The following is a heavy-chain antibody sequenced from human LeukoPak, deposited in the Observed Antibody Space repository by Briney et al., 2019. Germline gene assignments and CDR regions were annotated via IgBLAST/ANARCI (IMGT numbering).Heavy chain of an antibody. Sequence: GGSVRLSCVVSGFTFSNYGMSWVRQAPGKGLQCVATISSDGGSTYYPDSVKGRFTISRDNSKNTLYLQMNSLRAEDTALYYCAKSPSLQAFDVWGQGTTVSVSS. CDR1: GFTFSNYG. J-gene: IGHJ3*01. V-gene: IGHV3-23*01. CDR3: AKSPSLQAFDV. CDR2: ISSDGGST.